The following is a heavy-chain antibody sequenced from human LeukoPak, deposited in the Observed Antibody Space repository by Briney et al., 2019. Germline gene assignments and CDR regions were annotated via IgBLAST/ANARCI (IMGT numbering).Heavy chain of an antibody. CDR1: GFTFSSYA. D-gene: IGHD3-22*01. J-gene: IGHJ4*02. CDR3: ARNGESSGYLTDFDY. CDR2: ISYDGSNK. Sequence: GRSLRLSCAASGFTFSSYAMHWVRQAPGKGLEWVAVISYDGSNKYCADSVKGRFTISRDNSKNTLYLQMNSLRAEDTAVYYCARNGESSGYLTDFDYWGQGTLVTVSS. V-gene: IGHV3-30-3*01.